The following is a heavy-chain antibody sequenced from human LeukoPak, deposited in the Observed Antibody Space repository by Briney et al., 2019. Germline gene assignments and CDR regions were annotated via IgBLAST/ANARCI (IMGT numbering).Heavy chain of an antibody. D-gene: IGHD3-9*01. CDR1: GGSISSYY. CDR3: ARDFEGGHDY. CDR2: IYYSGST. V-gene: IGHV4-59*01. Sequence: PSETLSLTCTVYGGSISSYYWSWIRQPPGKGLEWIGYIYYSGSTNYNPSLKSRVTISVDTSKNQFSLKLSSVTAADTAVYYCARDFEGGHDYWGQGTLVTVSS. J-gene: IGHJ4*02.